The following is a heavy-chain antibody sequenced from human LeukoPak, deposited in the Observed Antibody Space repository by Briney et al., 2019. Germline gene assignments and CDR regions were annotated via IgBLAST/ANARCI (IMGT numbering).Heavy chain of an antibody. CDR1: GGSISSKY. Sequence: PSETLSLTCTVSGGSISSKYWSWIRQPPGKGLEWIGYIDYSGSTNYNPSLKSRVTISVDTSKKQFSLKLSSVTAVDTAVYYCASYVYGSGSYYNWFDPWGQGTLVTVSS. CDR2: IDYSGST. V-gene: IGHV4-59*01. D-gene: IGHD3-10*01. J-gene: IGHJ5*02. CDR3: ASYVYGSGSYYNWFDP.